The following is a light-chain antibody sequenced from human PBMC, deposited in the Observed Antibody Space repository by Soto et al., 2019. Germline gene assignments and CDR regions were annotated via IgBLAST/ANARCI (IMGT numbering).Light chain of an antibody. CDR3: QTYDGTNWV. CDR1: SSNIAFNY. CDR2: EDQ. J-gene: IGLJ3*02. Sequence: NFMLTQPHSVSESPGKTVTLSCTRSSSNIAFNYVQWYQQRPGSAPTIVIYEDQKRPSGVPDRFSGSIVSSSNSASLTISGLKTEDEADYYCQTYDGTNWVFGGGTKLTVL. V-gene: IGLV6-57*03.